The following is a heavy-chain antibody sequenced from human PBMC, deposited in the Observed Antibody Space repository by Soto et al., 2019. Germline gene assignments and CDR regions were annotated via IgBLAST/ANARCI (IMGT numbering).Heavy chain of an antibody. CDR1: GFTFSSYS. V-gene: IGHV3-48*01. CDR3: ARGLYSSGWSPSGYYFDY. D-gene: IGHD6-19*01. CDR2: ISSSSSTI. J-gene: IGHJ4*02. Sequence: GGSLRLSCAASGFTFSSYSMNWVRQAPGKGLEWVSYISSSSSTIYYADSVKGRFTISRDNAKNSLYLQMNSLRAEDTAVYYCARGLYSSGWSPSGYYFDYWGQGTLVTVSS.